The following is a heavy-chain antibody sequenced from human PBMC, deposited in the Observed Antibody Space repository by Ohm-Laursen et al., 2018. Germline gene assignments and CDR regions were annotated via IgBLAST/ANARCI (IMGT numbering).Heavy chain of an antibody. CDR3: ARFGVNHGMDV. J-gene: IGHJ6*02. CDR1: GFTFSSYW. CDR2: IKVDGSEK. D-gene: IGHD3-16*01. V-gene: IGHV3-7*01. Sequence: SLRLSCSASGFTFSSYWMNWVRQPPGKGLEWVARIKVDGSEKYYVDSVKGRFTISRDDAKNSLYLQMSSLRAEDTAVYYCARFGVNHGMDVWGQGTTVTVSS.